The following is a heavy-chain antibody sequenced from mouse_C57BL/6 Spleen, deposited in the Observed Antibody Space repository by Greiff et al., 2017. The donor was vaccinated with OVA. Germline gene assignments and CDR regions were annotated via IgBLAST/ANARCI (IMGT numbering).Heavy chain of an antibody. V-gene: IGHV1-69*01. CDR1: GYTFTSYW. CDR2: IDPSDSYT. CDR3: ARRGIYYYGSSPYYYAMDY. J-gene: IGHJ4*01. D-gene: IGHD1-1*01. Sequence: QVQLQQSGAELVMPGASVKLSCKASGYTFTSYWMHWVKQRPGQGLEWIGEIDPSDSYTNYNQKFKGKSTLTVDKSSSTAYMQLSSLTSEDSAVYYCARRGIYYYGSSPYYYAMDYWGQGTSVTVSS.